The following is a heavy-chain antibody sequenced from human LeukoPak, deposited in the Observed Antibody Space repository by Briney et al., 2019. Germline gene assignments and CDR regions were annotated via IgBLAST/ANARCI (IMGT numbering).Heavy chain of an antibody. Sequence: ASVKVSCKASGYTFTRYYMHWVRQAPGHRLEWMGWINPNSGGTNYAQKFQGRVTMTRDTSISTAYMELSRLRSDDTAVYYCARDLGYSGYDFPYWFDPWGQGTLVTVSS. CDR2: INPNSGGT. CDR3: ARDLGYSGYDFPYWFDP. J-gene: IGHJ5*02. CDR1: GYTFTRYY. D-gene: IGHD5-12*01. V-gene: IGHV1-2*02.